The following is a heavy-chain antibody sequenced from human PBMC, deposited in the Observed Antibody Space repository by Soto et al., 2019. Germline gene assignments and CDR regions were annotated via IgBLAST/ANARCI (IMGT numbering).Heavy chain of an antibody. J-gene: IGHJ3*02. D-gene: IGHD3-22*01. Sequence: SETRSLTCTFSGGSISSGGYYWSWIRQHPGKGREWMGYIYYSGSTYYNPSLKSRVTISVPTSKNQSSLTLRSVTAADPAVYYCARDDAMYYSDSSGYYGPFDIWGQGTMVTV. V-gene: IGHV4-31*03. CDR3: ARDDAMYYSDSSGYYGPFDI. CDR2: IYYSGST. CDR1: GGSISSGGYY.